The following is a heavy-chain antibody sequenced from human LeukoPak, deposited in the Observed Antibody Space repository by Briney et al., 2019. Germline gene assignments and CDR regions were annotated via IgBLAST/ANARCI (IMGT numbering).Heavy chain of an antibody. CDR1: GFTFSSYG. V-gene: IGHV3-23*01. J-gene: IGHJ4*02. CDR3: AKPSSDLDSSGYYPNYFDY. D-gene: IGHD3-22*01. CDR2: ISGSGGST. Sequence: GSLRLSCAASGFTFSSYGMSWVRQAPGKGLEWVSAISGSGGSTYYADSVKGRFTISRDNSKNTLYLQMNSLRAEDTAVYYCAKPSSDLDSSGYYPNYFDYWGQGTLVTVSS.